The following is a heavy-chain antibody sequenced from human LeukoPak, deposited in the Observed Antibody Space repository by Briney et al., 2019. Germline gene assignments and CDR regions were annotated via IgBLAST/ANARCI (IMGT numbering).Heavy chain of an antibody. Sequence: SETLSLTCAVYGGSFSGYYWSWIRQPPGKGLEWIGEIDHSGSTNYNPSLKSRVTISVDTSKNQFSLKLSSVTAADTAVYYCARGTPIYDYVWGSYRYKIPFDYWGQGTLVTVSS. CDR1: GGSFSGYY. D-gene: IGHD3-16*02. CDR3: ARGTPIYDYVWGSYRYKIPFDY. V-gene: IGHV4-34*01. J-gene: IGHJ4*02. CDR2: IDHSGST.